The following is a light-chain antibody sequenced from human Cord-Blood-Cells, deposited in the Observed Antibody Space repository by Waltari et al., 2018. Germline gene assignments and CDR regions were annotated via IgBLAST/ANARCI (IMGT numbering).Light chain of an antibody. CDR1: QSISSY. Sequence: DIQMTQSPSSLSASVGDRVTITCRASQSISSYLNWYQQKPGKASKLLLYAASSLQSGVPSRFSGSGSGTDFTLTISSLQPEDFATYYCQQSYSTPFTFGPGTKVDIK. J-gene: IGKJ3*01. CDR3: QQSYSTPFT. V-gene: IGKV1-39*01. CDR2: AAS.